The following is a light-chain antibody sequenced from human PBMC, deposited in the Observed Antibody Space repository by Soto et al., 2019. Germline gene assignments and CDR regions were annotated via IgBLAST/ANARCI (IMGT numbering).Light chain of an antibody. CDR3: QQYYSPPPT. CDR1: QSVLYSSNNKNY. V-gene: IGKV4-1*01. CDR2: WAS. Sequence: DSVMTQSPDSLAVSLGERATINCKSSQSVLYSSNNKNYLAWYQQQPGQPPKLLIYWASTRESGVPDRFSGSGYGTDFTLTISSLQAEDVAVYYCQQYYSPPPTFGQGTKVEIK. J-gene: IGKJ1*01.